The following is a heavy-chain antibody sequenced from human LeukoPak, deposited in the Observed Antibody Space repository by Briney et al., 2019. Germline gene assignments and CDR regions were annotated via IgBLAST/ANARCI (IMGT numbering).Heavy chain of an antibody. D-gene: IGHD6-13*01. V-gene: IGHV1-46*01. CDR2: INPSDGGT. J-gene: IGHJ4*02. CDR1: GYTFTSYS. CDR3: ARAAHSSWYYFDY. Sequence: GASVKVSCKASGYTFTSYSMHWVRQAPGQGLEWMGLINPSDGGTILAQKFQGRVTMTRDTSTSTVYMELSSLRSEDTAVYYCARAAHSSWYYFDYWGQGTLVTVSP.